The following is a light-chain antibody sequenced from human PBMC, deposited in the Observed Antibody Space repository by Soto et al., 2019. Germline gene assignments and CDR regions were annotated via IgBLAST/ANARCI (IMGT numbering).Light chain of an antibody. CDR3: QLYGSSRT. Sequence: EIVLTPSPGTLSLSPGERATLSCRASQSVSSGYLAWYQQKPGQGPRLLIYGASSRATGIPDRFSGSGSGTDFTLTISRLEPEDFAVYYWQLYGSSRTCGQGTKVEL. J-gene: IGKJ1*01. CDR1: QSVSSGY. CDR2: GAS. V-gene: IGKV3-20*01.